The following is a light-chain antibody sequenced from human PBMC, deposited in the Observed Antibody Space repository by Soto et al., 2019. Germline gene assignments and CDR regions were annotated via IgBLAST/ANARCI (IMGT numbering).Light chain of an antibody. Sequence: QSVLTQPPSASGTPGQRVTISCSGSSSKIGSNTVNWYQQLPGTAPKLLIYSNNQRPSGVPDRSSGSKSGTSASLAISGLQSEDEADYYCATWDDSLNGPVFGGGTQLTVL. J-gene: IGLJ7*01. CDR1: SSKIGSNT. CDR3: ATWDDSLNGPV. CDR2: SNN. V-gene: IGLV1-44*01.